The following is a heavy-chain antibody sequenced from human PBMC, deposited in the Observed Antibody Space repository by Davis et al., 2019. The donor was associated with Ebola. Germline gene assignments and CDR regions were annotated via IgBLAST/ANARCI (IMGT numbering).Heavy chain of an antibody. J-gene: IGHJ6*02. Sequence: GESLKISCAASGFTFSSYWISWVRQAPGKGLEWVAVISYDGSNKYYADSVKGRFTISRDNSKNTLYLQMNSLRAEDTAVYYCAKDPRYCSSTSCSHRQYYYYGMDVWGQGTTVTVSS. CDR1: GFTFSSYW. D-gene: IGHD2-2*01. CDR2: ISYDGSNK. V-gene: IGHV3-30*18. CDR3: AKDPRYCSSTSCSHRQYYYYGMDV.